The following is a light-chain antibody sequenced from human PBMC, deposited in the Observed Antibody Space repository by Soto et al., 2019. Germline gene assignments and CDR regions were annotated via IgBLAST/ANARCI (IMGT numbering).Light chain of an antibody. V-gene: IGKV1-5*03. CDR3: QQYNDSFPYT. CDR1: QSISSW. CDR2: KAS. J-gene: IGKJ2*01. Sequence: DIHITQSPSTLSASVGDRVTITCRASQSISSWLAWYQQKPGTAPKLLIYKASTLESGVPSRFSGIRSGTEFPLSVSSLQPDDFATYYCQQYNDSFPYTFGQGTKVDIK.